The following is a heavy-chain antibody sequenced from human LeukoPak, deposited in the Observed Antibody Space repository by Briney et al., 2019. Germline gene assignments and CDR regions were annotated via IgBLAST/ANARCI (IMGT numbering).Heavy chain of an antibody. V-gene: IGHV4-39*01. Sequence: PSETLSLTCNVSGASISSGRNYWGWIRQSPGKGLEWIGSIYYNGSSYYNPSLKSRVSISVDTSKNHISPGVSSLTAADAALYFCARHLSGSAMMHYFDSWGREPWSPSPQ. J-gene: IGHJ4*02. CDR2: IYYNGSS. CDR3: ARHLSGSAMMHYFDS. CDR1: GASISSGRNY. D-gene: IGHD5-18*01.